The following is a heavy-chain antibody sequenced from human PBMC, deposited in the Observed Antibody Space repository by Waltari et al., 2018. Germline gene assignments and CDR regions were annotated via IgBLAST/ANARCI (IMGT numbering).Heavy chain of an antibody. J-gene: IGHJ6*03. CDR1: GGSISSYY. CDR2: IYTSGST. Sequence: QVQLQESGPGLVKPSETLSLTCTVSGGSISSYYWSWIRQPAGKGLEWIGRIYTSGSTNYNPSLKSRVTMSLDTAKNQFSLKLSSVTAADTAVYYCAKDRFYDLWSGYSTGYYYYYMDVWGKGTTVTISS. V-gene: IGHV4-4*07. CDR3: AKDRFYDLWSGYSTGYYYYYMDV. D-gene: IGHD3-3*01.